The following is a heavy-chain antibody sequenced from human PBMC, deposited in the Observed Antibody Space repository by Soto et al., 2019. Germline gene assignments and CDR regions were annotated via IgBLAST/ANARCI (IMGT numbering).Heavy chain of an antibody. Sequence: EVQLLESGGDLVQPGGSLRLSCAASGFTFGSYAMIWVRQAPGKGLVWVSTISSSGDSAYYADSVKGRFTVSRDNSMNTLYMQMNSLRAEDTAVYYCAKSDRALSYGFDPWGQGTVVTVSS. CDR3: AKSDRALSYGFDP. J-gene: IGHJ5*02. CDR1: GFTFGSYA. D-gene: IGHD3-22*01. CDR2: ISSSGDSA. V-gene: IGHV3-23*01.